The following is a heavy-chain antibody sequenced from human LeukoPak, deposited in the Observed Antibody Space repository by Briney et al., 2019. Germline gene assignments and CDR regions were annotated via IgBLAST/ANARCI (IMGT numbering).Heavy chain of an antibody. J-gene: IGHJ3*02. CDR3: AGGDYYDAFDI. CDR1: GYRFTSYG. D-gene: IGHD4-17*01. Sequence: GESLKISCKGSGYRFTSYGISWVRQAPGQGLEWMGWISAYNGNTNYAQKLQGRVTMTTDTSTSTAYMELRSLRSDDTAVYYCAGGDYYDAFDIWGQGTMVTVSS. V-gene: IGHV1-18*01. CDR2: ISAYNGNT.